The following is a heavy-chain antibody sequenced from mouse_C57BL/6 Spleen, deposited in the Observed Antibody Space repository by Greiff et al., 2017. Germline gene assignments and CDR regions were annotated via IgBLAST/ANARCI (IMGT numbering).Heavy chain of an antibody. CDR2: IDPSDSYT. CDR3: ARWVYYYGGSYGDY. D-gene: IGHD1-1*01. J-gene: IGHJ2*01. V-gene: IGHV1-59*01. CDR1: GYTFTSYW. Sequence: QVQLQQPGAELVRPGTSVKLSCKASGYTFTSYWMHWVKQRPGQGLEWIGVIDPSDSYTTYNQKFKGKATLTVDTSSSTACMQLSRLTSKDAAVYYCARWVYYYGGSYGDYWGQGTTLTVSS.